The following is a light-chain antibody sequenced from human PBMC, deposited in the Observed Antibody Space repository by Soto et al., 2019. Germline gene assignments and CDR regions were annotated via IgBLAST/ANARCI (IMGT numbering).Light chain of an antibody. V-gene: IGKV1-39*01. J-gene: IGKJ5*01. Sequence: DIQMTQSPSSLSALVGDRVTITCRASQTITNYLHWCQQKPGKAPKLVIYAASSLQSGVPPRFSGSGSGTDISLTISSLQPEAFATYFLQQTYIETLTFG. CDR3: QQTYIETLT. CDR1: QTITNY. CDR2: AAS.